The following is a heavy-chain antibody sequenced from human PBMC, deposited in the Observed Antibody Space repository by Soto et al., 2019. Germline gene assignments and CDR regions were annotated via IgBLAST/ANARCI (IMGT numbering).Heavy chain of an antibody. CDR1: GYSFTRYG. V-gene: IGHV5-51*01. J-gene: IGHJ4*02. D-gene: IGHD1-26*01. CDR3: ARQAYSGSYYPDY. Sequence: VESLKISCQVSGYSFTRYGIVLVRQMPGKGLEWMGIIYPGDSDTRYSPSFQGQVTISADKSISTAYLQWSSLKASDTAMYYCARQAYSGSYYPDYWGQGTLVTVSS. CDR2: IYPGDSDT.